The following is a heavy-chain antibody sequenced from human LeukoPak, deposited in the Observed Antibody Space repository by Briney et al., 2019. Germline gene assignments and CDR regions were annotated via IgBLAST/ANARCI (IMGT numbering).Heavy chain of an antibody. CDR3: ARGGARYSGSYHVDY. D-gene: IGHD1-26*01. Sequence: ASVKVSCKASGYTFTGYYMHWVRQAPGQGLEWMGWINPNSGGTNYAQKFQGWVTMTRDTSISTAYMELSRLRSDDTAVYYCARGGARYSGSYHVDYWGQGTLVTVSS. CDR2: INPNSGGT. J-gene: IGHJ4*02. V-gene: IGHV1-2*04. CDR1: GYTFTGYY.